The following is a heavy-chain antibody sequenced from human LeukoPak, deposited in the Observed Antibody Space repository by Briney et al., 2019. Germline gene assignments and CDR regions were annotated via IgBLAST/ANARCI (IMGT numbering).Heavy chain of an antibody. CDR3: ARVGPTPLLYSSSTSLSNYFDY. Sequence: GASVKVSCKASGYTFTSYDINWVRQATGQGLEWMGWRNPNSGNTGYAQKFQGRVTMTTDTSTSTAYMELRSLRSDDTAVYYCARVGPTPLLYSSSTSLSNYFDYWGQGTLVTVSS. CDR2: RNPNSGNT. D-gene: IGHD6-6*01. V-gene: IGHV1-8*01. CDR1: GYTFTSYD. J-gene: IGHJ4*02.